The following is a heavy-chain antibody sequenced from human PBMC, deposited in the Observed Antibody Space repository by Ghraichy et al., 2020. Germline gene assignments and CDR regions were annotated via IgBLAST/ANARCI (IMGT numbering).Heavy chain of an antibody. D-gene: IGHD6-19*01. CDR2: INHSGST. CDR3: ARTGGAVAHIDY. Sequence: SETLSLTCAVYGGSFSGYYWSWIRQPPGKGLEWIGEINHSGSTNYNPSLKSRVTISVDTSKNQFSLKLSSVTAADTAVYYCARTGGAVAHIDYWGQGTLVTVSS. CDR1: GGSFSGYY. V-gene: IGHV4-34*01. J-gene: IGHJ4*02.